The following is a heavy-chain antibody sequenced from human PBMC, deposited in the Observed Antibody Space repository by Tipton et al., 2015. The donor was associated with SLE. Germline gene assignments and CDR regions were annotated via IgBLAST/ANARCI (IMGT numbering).Heavy chain of an antibody. D-gene: IGHD6-13*01. Sequence: TLSLTCTVSGGSISSSSYYWGWIRQPPGKGLEWIGNIYYSGNTYYNPSLKSRLTISVDTSKNQFSLKLSSVTAADTAVYYCARGGSTALYHFDSWGQGTLVTVSS. V-gene: IGHV4-39*01. CDR3: ARGGSTALYHFDS. CDR1: GGSISSSSYY. CDR2: IYYSGNT. J-gene: IGHJ4*02.